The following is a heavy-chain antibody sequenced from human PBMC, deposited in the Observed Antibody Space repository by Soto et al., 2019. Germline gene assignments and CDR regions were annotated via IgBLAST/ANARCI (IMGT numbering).Heavy chain of an antibody. V-gene: IGHV1-18*04. J-gene: IGHJ4*02. CDR1: GYPFTTCG. Sequence: ASVKVSCKASGYPFTTCGMSWVRQAPGQGLEWMGWMSAYSGDTRYAQKFQGRVIMTRDTSTSTAYMELGSLGSDDTAMYYCTRPVEPITGIFSFGDWGQGSLVTVSS. D-gene: IGHD3-3*01. CDR2: MSAYSGDT. CDR3: TRPVEPITGIFSFGD.